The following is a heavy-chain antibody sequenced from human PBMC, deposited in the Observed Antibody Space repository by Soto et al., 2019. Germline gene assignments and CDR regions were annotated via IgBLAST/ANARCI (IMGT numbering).Heavy chain of an antibody. Sequence: PSETLSLTCSVSGASVTRDGNCWTWIRQPPGKGLEFVASIYYSGSTYYNPSLKSRVTISVDTSKNQFSLKLSSVTAADTAVYYCAKSGGNGWFADAFDVWGQGTMVTVSS. V-gene: IGHV4-30-2*03. D-gene: IGHD6-19*01. J-gene: IGHJ3*01. CDR2: IYYSGST. CDR3: AKSGGNGWFADAFDV. CDR1: GASVTRDGNC.